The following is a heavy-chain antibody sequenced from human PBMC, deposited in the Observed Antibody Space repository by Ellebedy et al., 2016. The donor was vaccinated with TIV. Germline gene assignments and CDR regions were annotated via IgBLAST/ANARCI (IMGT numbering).Heavy chain of an antibody. D-gene: IGHD3-22*01. J-gene: IGHJ4*02. Sequence: SETLSLTXAVYGGSFSGYYWSWIRQPPGKGLEWIGEINHSGSTNYNPSLKSRVTISVDTSKNQFSLKLSSVTAADTAVYYCARVAYYDSSGPSDYWGQGTLVTVSS. CDR3: ARVAYYDSSGPSDY. CDR1: GGSFSGYY. V-gene: IGHV4-34*01. CDR2: INHSGST.